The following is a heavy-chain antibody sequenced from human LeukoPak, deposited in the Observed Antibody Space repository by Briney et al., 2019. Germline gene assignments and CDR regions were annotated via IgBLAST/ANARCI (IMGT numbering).Heavy chain of an antibody. J-gene: IGHJ4*02. CDR2: ISGSGGST. D-gene: IGHD1-14*01. CDR3: AKDRHYRTFDY. CDR1: GFTFSSYA. Sequence: GGSLRLSCAASGFTFSSYATSWVRQAPGKGLEWVSAISGSGGSTAYADSGKGRFTIYRDNSKTTLYLQMNSLRAEDTAVYYCAKDRHYRTFDYWGQGTLVTVSS. V-gene: IGHV3-23*01.